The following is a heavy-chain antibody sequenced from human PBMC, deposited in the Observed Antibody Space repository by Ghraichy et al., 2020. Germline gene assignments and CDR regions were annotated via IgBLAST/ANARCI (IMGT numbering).Heavy chain of an antibody. D-gene: IGHD6-19*01. CDR2: VHSDGST. CDR1: PGYISGNF. V-gene: IGHV4-59*08. Sequence: SETLSLTCSVSPGYISGNFWSWIRQPPGQGLEWIGYVHSDGSTDYNPSLKNRVTISADASRNQFSLELTSVTAADTAIYFCARHDSGSIPYYFDYWGRGILVTVSS. J-gene: IGHJ4*02. CDR3: ARHDSGSIPYYFDY.